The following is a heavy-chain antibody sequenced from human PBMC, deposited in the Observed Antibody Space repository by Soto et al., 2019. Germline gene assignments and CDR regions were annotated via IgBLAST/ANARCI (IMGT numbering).Heavy chain of an antibody. CDR1: GGSISSETW. CDR2: IFRTGST. Sequence: QVQLQESVPGLVKPSETLSLTCSVSGGSISSETWWSWVRQPPGKGLEWIGEIFRTGSTNYNPSLKSRVTISLDKSKNQFSLKLSSVTAADTAVYYCARVAPALDYWGQGTLVTVSS. V-gene: IGHV4-4*02. CDR3: ARVAPALDY. J-gene: IGHJ4*02.